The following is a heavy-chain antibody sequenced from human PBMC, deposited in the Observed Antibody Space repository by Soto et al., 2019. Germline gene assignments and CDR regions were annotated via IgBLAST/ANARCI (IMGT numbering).Heavy chain of an antibody. Sequence: GGSLRLSCAASGFSFSRYAMMWVRQAPGKGQEWVAGMTGSGGDIRYADSVKGRFTISRDNSKNTLYLQMNSLRAEDTAVYYCAKDASGYSSYLFDYWGQGTLVTVSS. CDR2: MTGSGGDI. J-gene: IGHJ4*02. CDR3: AKDASGYSSYLFDY. CDR1: GFSFSRYA. V-gene: IGHV3-23*01. D-gene: IGHD6-13*01.